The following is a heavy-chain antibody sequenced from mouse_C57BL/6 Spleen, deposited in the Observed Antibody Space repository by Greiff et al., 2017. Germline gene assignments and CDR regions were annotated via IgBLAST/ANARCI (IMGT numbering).Heavy chain of an antibody. CDR1: GYTFTDYE. V-gene: IGHV1-15*01. CDR3: TRYWVCAMDY. D-gene: IGHD4-1*01. J-gene: IGHJ4*01. Sequence: QVQLQQSGAELVRPGASVTLSCKASGYTFTDYEMHWVKQTPVHGLEWIGAIDPETGGTAYNQKFKGKAILTADKSSSTAYMELRSLTSEDSAVYYCTRYWVCAMDYWGQGTSVTVSS. CDR2: IDPETGGT.